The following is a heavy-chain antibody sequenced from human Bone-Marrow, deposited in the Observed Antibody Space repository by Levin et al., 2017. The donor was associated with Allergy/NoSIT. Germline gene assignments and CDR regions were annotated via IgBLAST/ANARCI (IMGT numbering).Heavy chain of an antibody. D-gene: IGHD2-8*02. V-gene: IGHV3-21*01. CDR1: GFTFSIYS. CDR2: ISSSGSDM. CDR3: ARGIIGDVRVALNEAFDI. Sequence: KSGGSLRLSCTVSGFTFSIYSINWVRQAPGKGLEWVSSISSSGSDMYYVDSVKGRLTISRDNAKNSLTLQMNSLRAEDTAVYYCARGIIGDVRVALNEAFDIWGQGTMVAVSS. J-gene: IGHJ3*02.